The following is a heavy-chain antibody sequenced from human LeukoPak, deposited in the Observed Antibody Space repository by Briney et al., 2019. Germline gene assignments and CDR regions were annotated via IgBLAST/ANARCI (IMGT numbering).Heavy chain of an antibody. CDR2: INPNSGGP. D-gene: IGHD3-16*01. J-gene: IGHJ5*02. Sequence: VASVKVSCKASGYTFTGYYIHWVRQAPGQGLEWMGWINPNSGGPNYAQKFQGRVTMARDTSISTAYMEMSRLRSDDTAVCYCARDVSAGGTNWFDPWGQGTLVTVSS. V-gene: IGHV1-2*02. CDR3: ARDVSAGGTNWFDP. CDR1: GYTFTGYY.